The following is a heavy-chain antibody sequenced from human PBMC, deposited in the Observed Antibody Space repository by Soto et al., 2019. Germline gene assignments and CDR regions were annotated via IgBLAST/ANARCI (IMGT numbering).Heavy chain of an antibody. CDR2: IYYSGRT. CDR1: GGSISSGGYY. J-gene: IGHJ4*02. Sequence: KSSETLSLTCTVSGGSISSGGYYWSWIRQHPGKGLEWIGYIYYSGRTNYKPSLKSRVTISVDTSKNQFSLKLSSVTAADTAGVYCARRYGPGFDYWGQGTLVTVAS. CDR3: ARRYGPGFDY. V-gene: IGHV4-61*08. D-gene: IGHD4-17*01.